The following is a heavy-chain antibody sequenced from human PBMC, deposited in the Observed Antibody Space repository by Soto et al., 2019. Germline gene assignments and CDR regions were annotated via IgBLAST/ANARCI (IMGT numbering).Heavy chain of an antibody. CDR2: IYYSGST. CDR3: ARDSSSWPGYYYYYMDV. Sequence: PSETLSVTCTVSGGSISSGGYYWSWIRQHPGKGLEWIGYIYYSGSTYYNPSLKSRVTISVDTSKNQFSLKLSSVTAADTAVYYCARDSSSWPGYYYYYMDVWGKGTTVTVSS. CDR1: GGSISSGGYY. V-gene: IGHV4-31*03. D-gene: IGHD6-13*01. J-gene: IGHJ6*03.